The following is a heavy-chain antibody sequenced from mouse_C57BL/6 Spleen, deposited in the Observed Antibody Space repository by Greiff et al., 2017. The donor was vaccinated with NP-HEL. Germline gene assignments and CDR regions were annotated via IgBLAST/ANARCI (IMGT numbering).Heavy chain of an antibody. Sequence: VQLQQSGPELVKPGASVKISCKASGYSFTGYYMNWVKQSPEKSLEWIGEINPSTGGTTYNQKFKAKATLTVDKSSSTAYMQLKSLTSEDSAVYYCARSGYDYDRYYAMDYWGQGTSVTVSS. V-gene: IGHV1-42*01. D-gene: IGHD2-4*01. J-gene: IGHJ4*01. CDR1: GYSFTGYY. CDR3: ARSGYDYDRYYAMDY. CDR2: INPSTGGT.